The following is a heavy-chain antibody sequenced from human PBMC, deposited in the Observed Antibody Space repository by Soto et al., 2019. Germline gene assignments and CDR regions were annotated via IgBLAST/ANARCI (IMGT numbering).Heavy chain of an antibody. CDR1: GGSISSYY. CDR3: ARRGDAGWYEPHYFDY. Sequence: SETLSLTCTVSGGSISSYYWSWIRQPPGKGLEWIGYIYYSGSTNYNPSLKSRVTISVDTSKNQFSLKLSSVTAADTAVYYCARRGDAGWYEPHYFDYWGQGALVTVSS. CDR2: IYYSGST. V-gene: IGHV4-59*01. D-gene: IGHD6-19*01. J-gene: IGHJ4*02.